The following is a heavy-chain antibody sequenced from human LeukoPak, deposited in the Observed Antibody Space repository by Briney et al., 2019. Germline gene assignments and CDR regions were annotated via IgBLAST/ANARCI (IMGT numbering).Heavy chain of an antibody. CDR1: GFTFSSYA. J-gene: IGHJ3*02. CDR2: ISGSGGST. Sequence: GGSLRLSCAASGFTFSSYAMSWVRQAPGKGLEWVSAISGSGGSTYYADSVKGRFTISRDNSKNTLYLQMNSLRAEDTAVYYCAKTANYDILTGYYKEDAFDIWGQGTMVTDSS. V-gene: IGHV3-23*01. D-gene: IGHD3-9*01. CDR3: AKTANYDILTGYYKEDAFDI.